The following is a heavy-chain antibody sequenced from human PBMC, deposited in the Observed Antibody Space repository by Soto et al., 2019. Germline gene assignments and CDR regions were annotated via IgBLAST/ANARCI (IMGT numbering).Heavy chain of an antibody. CDR1: GGSISSYY. D-gene: IGHD5-12*01. J-gene: IGHJ4*02. Sequence: SETLSLTCTVSGGSISSYYWSWIRQPPGKGLEWIGYIYYSGSTNYNPSLKSRVTISVDTSKNQFSLKLSSVTAADTAVYYCAGDSGYDLGATFDYWGQGTIVTVSS. CDR3: AGDSGYDLGATFDY. CDR2: IYYSGST. V-gene: IGHV4-59*01.